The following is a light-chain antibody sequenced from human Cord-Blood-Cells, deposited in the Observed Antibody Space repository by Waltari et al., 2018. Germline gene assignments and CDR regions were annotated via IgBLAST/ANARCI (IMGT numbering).Light chain of an antibody. CDR2: DAS. CDR1: QSVSSF. J-gene: IGKJ4*01. Sequence: EIVLTQSPATLSLSPGERATLSCRASQSVSSFLAWYQQKPGQAPRLLIYDASNRATGIPARFSGSGSGTDFTLTISSLEPEDFAGYYCQQRSNCTFGGGTKVEIK. CDR3: QQRSNCT. V-gene: IGKV3-11*01.